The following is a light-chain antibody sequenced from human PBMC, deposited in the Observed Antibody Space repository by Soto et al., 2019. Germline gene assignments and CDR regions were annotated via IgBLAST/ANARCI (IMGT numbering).Light chain of an antibody. J-gene: IGLJ2*01. CDR3: SSYTSSSTVV. V-gene: IGLV2-14*01. Sequence: QSVLTQPASVSGSPGQSITISCTGTSSDVGGYNYVSWYQQHPGKAPKLMIYEVSNRPSGISHRFSGSKSGNTASLTISGVQAEDEADYYCSSYTSSSTVVFGGGTKLTVL. CDR2: EVS. CDR1: SSDVGGYNY.